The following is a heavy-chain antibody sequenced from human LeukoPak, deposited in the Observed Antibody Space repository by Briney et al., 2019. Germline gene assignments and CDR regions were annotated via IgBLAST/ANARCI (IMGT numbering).Heavy chain of an antibody. CDR3: ARLSSSWYDGWFDP. CDR1: GYTFTSYG. V-gene: IGHV1-18*01. D-gene: IGHD6-13*01. CDR2: ISAYNGNT. J-gene: IGHJ5*02. Sequence: ASVKVSCKASGYTFTSYGISWVRQAPGQGLEWMGWISAYNGNTNYAQKLQGRVTMTTDTSTSTAYMELRSLRSDDTAVYYCARLSSSWYDGWFDPWGQGTLVTVSS.